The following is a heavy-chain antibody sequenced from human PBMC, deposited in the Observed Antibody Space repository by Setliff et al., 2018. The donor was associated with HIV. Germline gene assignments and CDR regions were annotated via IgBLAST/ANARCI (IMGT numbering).Heavy chain of an antibody. J-gene: IGHJ5*02. D-gene: IGHD3-22*01. CDR1: GDSITSGGYS. Sequence: SETLSLTCTVSGDSITSGGYSWTWIRQPPGKALEWVCYIYYSGRTSHSGSTYYNPSVASRITISGDTSKNQFSLKLTSVTAADTAIYYCARENGWLFGWFDPWGQGTPVTVSS. V-gene: IGHV4-30-4*08. CDR2: IYYSGRTSHSGST. CDR3: ARENGWLFGWFDP.